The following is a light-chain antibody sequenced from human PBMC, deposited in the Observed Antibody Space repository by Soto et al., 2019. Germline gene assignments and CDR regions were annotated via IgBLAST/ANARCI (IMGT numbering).Light chain of an antibody. CDR3: QQYNNWPGWA. J-gene: IGKJ1*01. CDR1: QSVSNN. Sequence: IVRTQSPATLSVSPGERVTLSCRASQSVSNNLAWYQQKPGQAPRLLIYGASTRATGIPARFSGSGSGTEFTLTISSLQSEDFAVYYCQQYNNWPGWAFGQGTKVEIK. V-gene: IGKV3-15*01. CDR2: GAS.